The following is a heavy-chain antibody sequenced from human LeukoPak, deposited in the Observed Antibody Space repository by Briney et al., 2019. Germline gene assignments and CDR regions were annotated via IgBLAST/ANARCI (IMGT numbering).Heavy chain of an antibody. D-gene: IGHD3-3*01. CDR3: ARSIPTAIFFDY. CDR2: INTTNGNT. CDR1: GYNFTNYA. J-gene: IGHJ4*02. V-gene: IGHV1-3*03. Sequence: GASVKVSCKASGYNFTNYAMHWVRQAPGQRLEWMGWINTTNGNTKYSQEFQGRVTITRDTSATTAYMELSSLRSEDMAIYFCARSIPTAIFFDYWGQGTLITVSS.